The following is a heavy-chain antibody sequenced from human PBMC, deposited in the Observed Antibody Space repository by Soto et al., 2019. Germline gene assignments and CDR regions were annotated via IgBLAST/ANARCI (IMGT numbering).Heavy chain of an antibody. CDR1: GYTFTSYG. Sequence: ASVKVSCKASGYTFTSYGISWVRQAPGQGLEWMGWISAYNGNTNYAQKLQGRVTMTTDTSTSTAYMELRSLRSDDTAVHYCARDQRYCSSTSCQQEYYYGMDVWGQGTTVTVSS. V-gene: IGHV1-18*04. D-gene: IGHD2-2*01. CDR3: ARDQRYCSSTSCQQEYYYGMDV. CDR2: ISAYNGNT. J-gene: IGHJ6*02.